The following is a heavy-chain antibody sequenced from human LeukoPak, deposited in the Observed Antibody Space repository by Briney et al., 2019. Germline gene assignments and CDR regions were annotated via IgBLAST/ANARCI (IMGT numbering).Heavy chain of an antibody. Sequence: PGGSLRLSCAASGFTFGDYAMHWVRRAPGRGLEWVSGITWNSGNMAYADSVKGRFTISRDNAKNSLYLQMNSLRAEDMALYYCAKDVGTMLEYMDVWGKGTTVTVSS. CDR2: ITWNSGNM. J-gene: IGHJ6*03. CDR3: AKDVGTMLEYMDV. CDR1: GFTFGDYA. D-gene: IGHD7-27*01. V-gene: IGHV3-9*03.